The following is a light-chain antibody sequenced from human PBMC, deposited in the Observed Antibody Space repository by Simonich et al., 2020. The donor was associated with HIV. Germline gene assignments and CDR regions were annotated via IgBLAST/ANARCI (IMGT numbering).Light chain of an antibody. J-gene: IGKJ1*01. Sequence: DIQMTQSPSTLSASVGDRVSITCRASQSFSTWLAWYQQKPGKAPNLLIYKASSLESGVPSRFSGSGSGTEFTLTISSLQPDDFATYYCQQYSRYPVTFGQGTKVEIK. CDR1: QSFSTW. CDR2: KAS. CDR3: QQYSRYPVT. V-gene: IGKV1-5*03.